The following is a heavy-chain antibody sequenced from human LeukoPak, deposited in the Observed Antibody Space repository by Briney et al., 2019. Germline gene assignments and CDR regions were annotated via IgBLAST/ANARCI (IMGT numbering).Heavy chain of an antibody. Sequence: GGSLRPSCAASGFSLSSYGMHWVRQAPGKGLEWLTFIWFDGSQTYYADSVKGRFTISRDNSKNTLYLQMNSLRTEDTAMYYCAKCSAGNCDIDYWGQGTLVTVSS. CDR1: GFSLSSYG. CDR3: AKCSAGNCDIDY. CDR2: IWFDGSQT. J-gene: IGHJ4*02. D-gene: IGHD2-15*01. V-gene: IGHV3-30*02.